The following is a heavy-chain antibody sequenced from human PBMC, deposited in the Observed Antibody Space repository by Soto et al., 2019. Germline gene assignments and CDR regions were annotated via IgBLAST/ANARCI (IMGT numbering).Heavy chain of an antibody. D-gene: IGHD4-17*01. CDR1: ERNFIIYG. J-gene: IGHJ4*02. V-gene: IGHV3-21*01. Sequence: GVSMRVSWTAAERNFIIYGRSWVSKAPGKGLEWVSSISSSSSYIYCADSVKGRFTISRDNAKNSLYLQMNGLRAEDTAVYYCARDPYGDYYFDYWGQGTPVTVSS. CDR3: ARDPYGDYYFDY. CDR2: ISSSSSYI.